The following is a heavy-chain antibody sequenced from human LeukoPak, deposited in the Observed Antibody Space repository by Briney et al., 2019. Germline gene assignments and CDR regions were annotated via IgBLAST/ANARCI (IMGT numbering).Heavy chain of an antibody. D-gene: IGHD1-26*01. CDR3: ARDNSVGDNAWWFDP. J-gene: IGHJ5*02. CDR2: INPTGGST. V-gene: IGHV1-46*01. Sequence: ASVKVSCKASGHTFTSYYIHWVRQAPGQGLEWMGLINPTGGSTGYAQKFQGRVTMTRDMSTSTDYMELSSLRSEDTAIYYCARDNSVGDNAWWFDPWGQGTLVTVSS. CDR1: GHTFTSYY.